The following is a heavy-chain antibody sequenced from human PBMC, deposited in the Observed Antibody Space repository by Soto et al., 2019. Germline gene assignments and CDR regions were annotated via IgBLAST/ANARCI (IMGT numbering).Heavy chain of an antibody. CDR3: ARGRTRVNLECLFYNSVRAV. CDR1: GGSFSGYY. V-gene: IGHV4-34*01. J-gene: IGHJ6*04. CDR2: INHSGST. D-gene: IGHD3-3*01. Sequence: SETLSLTCAVYGGSFSGYYWSWIRQPPGKGLEWIGEINHSGSTNYNPSLKSRVTISVDTSKNQFSLKLSSVTAAATAVYYCARGRTRVNLECLFYNSVRAVWGKGTTVTVPS.